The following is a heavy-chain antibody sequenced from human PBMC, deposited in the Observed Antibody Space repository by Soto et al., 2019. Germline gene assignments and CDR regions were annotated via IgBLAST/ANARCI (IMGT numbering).Heavy chain of an antibody. CDR2: ISYDGSNK. V-gene: IGHV3-30-3*01. D-gene: IGHD6-13*01. CDR1: GFTFSSYA. CDR3: ASKPRIPGYSSMSVWFDP. Sequence: QVQLVESGGGVVQPGRSLRLSCAASGFTFSSYAMHWVRQAPGKGLEWVAVISYDGSNKYYADSVKGRFTISRDNSKNTLYLQMNSLRAEDTAVYYCASKPRIPGYSSMSVWFDPWGQGTLVTVSS. J-gene: IGHJ5*02.